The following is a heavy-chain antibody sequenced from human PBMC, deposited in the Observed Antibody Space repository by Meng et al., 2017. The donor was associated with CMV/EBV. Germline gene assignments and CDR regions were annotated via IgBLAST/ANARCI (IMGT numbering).Heavy chain of an antibody. D-gene: IGHD1-26*01. V-gene: IGHV3-7*01. Sequence: GESLKISCAASGFTFSSYWMSWVRQAPGKGLEWVANIKQDGSEKYYVDSVKGRFTISRDNAKNSLYLQMNSLRAEDTAVYYCARYAGATFAYYYYGMDVWGQGTTVTVSS. CDR3: ARYAGATFAYYYYGMDV. CDR2: IKQDGSEK. CDR1: GFTFSSYW. J-gene: IGHJ6*02.